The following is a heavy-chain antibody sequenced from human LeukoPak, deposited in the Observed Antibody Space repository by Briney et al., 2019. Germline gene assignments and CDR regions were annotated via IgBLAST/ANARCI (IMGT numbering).Heavy chain of an antibody. D-gene: IGHD6-19*01. Sequence: GGSLRLSCAASGFTFSSYWMHWVRQAPGKGLEWVSSISSSSTNIYYADSVKGRFTISRDNAKNSLYLQMNSLRAEDTAVYYCARVYSSGWYFDPWGQGTLVTVSS. CDR2: ISSSSTNI. CDR3: ARVYSSGWYFDP. J-gene: IGHJ5*02. CDR1: GFTFSSYW. V-gene: IGHV3-21*01.